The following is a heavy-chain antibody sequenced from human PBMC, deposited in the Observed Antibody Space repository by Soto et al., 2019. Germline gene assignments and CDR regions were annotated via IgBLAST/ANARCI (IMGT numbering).Heavy chain of an antibody. CDR3: AKETYYYDISSYYPLGS. CDR2: ISRDGSNT. D-gene: IGHD3-22*01. V-gene: IGHV3-43*01. Sequence: PGGSLRLSCAASGFTFDDYNMHWVRQAPGKGLEWVSLISRDGSNTNYAESVKGRFTISRDNSKNSLYLQMNSLRTEDTALYYCAKETYYYDISSYYPLGSWGQGTLVTVSS. CDR1: GFTFDDYN. J-gene: IGHJ5*02.